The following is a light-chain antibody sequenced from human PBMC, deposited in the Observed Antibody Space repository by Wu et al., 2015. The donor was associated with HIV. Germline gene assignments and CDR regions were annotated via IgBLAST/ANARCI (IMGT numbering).Light chain of an antibody. CDR1: QGIGDA. CDR3: QQFNSFPPS. J-gene: IGKJ4*01. CDR2: GVS. V-gene: IGKV1-13*02. Sequence: AIQLTQSPSSLSASVGDTVTITCRATQGIGDALAWYQHRPGQAPKLLIYGVSSLQSGVPSRFSGSGSGTDFSLTISSLQPGDFATYYCQQFNSFPPSFAGGTKIDIK.